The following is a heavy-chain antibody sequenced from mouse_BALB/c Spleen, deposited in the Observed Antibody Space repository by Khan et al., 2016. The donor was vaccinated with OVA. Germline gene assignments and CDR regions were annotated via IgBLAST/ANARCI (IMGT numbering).Heavy chain of an antibody. CDR1: GYSFTDYN. CDR2: IDPYNGGT. V-gene: IGHV1S135*01. Sequence: VQLQQSGPELVKPGASVKVSCKASGYSFTDYNMFWVKQSHGKSLEWIGYIDPYNGGTGYNPKFKGKATLTVDKSSNTAFMHLNSLTSDDSAVYYCALIYYYGTGFDYWGQGTTLTVSS. J-gene: IGHJ2*01. D-gene: IGHD1-1*01. CDR3: ALIYYYGTGFDY.